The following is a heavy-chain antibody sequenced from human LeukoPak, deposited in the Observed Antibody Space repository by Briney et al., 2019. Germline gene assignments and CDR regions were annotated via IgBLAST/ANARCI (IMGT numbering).Heavy chain of an antibody. CDR2: ISSSSSTI. CDR3: ARDSGIAVAGGYP. D-gene: IGHD6-19*01. CDR1: GFTFSSYS. J-gene: IGHJ5*02. V-gene: IGHV3-48*01. Sequence: GGSLGLSCAASGFTFSSYSMNWVRQAPGKGLEWVSYISSSSSTIYYADSVKGRFTISRDNAKNSLYLQMNSLRAEDTAVYYCARDSGIAVAGGYPWGQGTLVTVSS.